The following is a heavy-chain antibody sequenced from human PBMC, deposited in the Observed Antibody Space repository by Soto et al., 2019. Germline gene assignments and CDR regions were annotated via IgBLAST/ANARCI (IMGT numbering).Heavy chain of an antibody. CDR2: IIPICGTA. CDR3: ARCHGDYVSYYYYYGMDV. Sequence: QVQLVQSVAEVKKPWSSVKVSCKASGGTFSSYAISWVRQAPGQGLEWMGGIIPICGTANYAQKFQGRVTITADESTSTAYMELSSLRSEDTAVYYCARCHGDYVSYYYYYGMDVWGQGTTVTVSS. J-gene: IGHJ6*02. CDR1: GGTFSSYA. V-gene: IGHV1-69*01. D-gene: IGHD4-17*01.